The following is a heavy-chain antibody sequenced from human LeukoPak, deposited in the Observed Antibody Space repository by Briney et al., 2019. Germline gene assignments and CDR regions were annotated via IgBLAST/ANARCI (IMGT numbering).Heavy chain of an antibody. D-gene: IGHD6-13*01. CDR2: IIPIFGTA. CDR3: ASFTSPIAAAGLGY. CDR1: GYTFTGYY. V-gene: IGHV1-69*13. J-gene: IGHJ4*02. Sequence: GASVKVSCKASGYTFTGYYMHWVRQAPGQGLEWMEGIIPIFGTANYAQKFQGRVTITADESTSTAYMELSSLRSEDTAVYYCASFTSPIAAAGLGYWGQGTLVTVSS.